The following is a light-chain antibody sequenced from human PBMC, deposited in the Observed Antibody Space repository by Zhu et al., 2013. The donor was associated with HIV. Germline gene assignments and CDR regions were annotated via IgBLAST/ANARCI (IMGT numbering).Light chain of an antibody. V-gene: IGKV3-15*01. Sequence: EIVLTQSPGTLSLSPGERATLSCRASQSVSSHLAWYQQQFGQPPRLLIYGASTRETGVPARFSGSGSGTDFTLIISSLQSEDFAVYYCQQYNNWPPWTFGQGTKVEIK. CDR3: QQYNNWPPWT. J-gene: IGKJ1*01. CDR2: GAS. CDR1: QSVSSH.